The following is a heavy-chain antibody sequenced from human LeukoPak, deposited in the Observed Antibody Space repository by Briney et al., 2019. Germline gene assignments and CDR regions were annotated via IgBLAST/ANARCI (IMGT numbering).Heavy chain of an antibody. J-gene: IGHJ4*02. V-gene: IGHV3-23*01. Sequence: PGGSLRLSCAASGFTFSSYAMSWVRQAPGKGLEWVSAISGSGGSTYYADSVKGRFTISRDNAKNSLYLQMNSLRAEDTAVYYCARDQKYYYDSSGYGYWGQGTLVTVSS. CDR1: GFTFSSYA. D-gene: IGHD3-22*01. CDR2: ISGSGGST. CDR3: ARDQKYYYDSSGYGY.